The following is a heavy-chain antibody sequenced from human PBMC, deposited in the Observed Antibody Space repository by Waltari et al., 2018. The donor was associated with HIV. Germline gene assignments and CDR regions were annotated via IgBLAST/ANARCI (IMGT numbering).Heavy chain of an antibody. J-gene: IGHJ5*02. CDR1: GFTFSSYA. CDR2: ISGSGGST. D-gene: IGHD3-16*01. V-gene: IGHV3-23*01. CDR3: AKEGRLRLGELFGWFDP. Sequence: EVQLLESGGGLVQPGGSLRLSCAASGFTFSSYAMSWVRQAPGKGLEWVSAISGSGGSTYYADSVKGRFTISRDNSKNTLYLQRNSLRAEDTAVYYCAKEGRLRLGELFGWFDPWGQGTLVTVSS.